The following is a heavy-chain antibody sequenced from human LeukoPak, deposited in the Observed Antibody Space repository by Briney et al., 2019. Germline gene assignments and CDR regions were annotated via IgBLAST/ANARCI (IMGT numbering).Heavy chain of an antibody. D-gene: IGHD6-13*01. J-gene: IGHJ5*02. CDR1: GGSFRGYY. Sequence: PSETLSLTCAVCGGSFRGYYWSWIRQPPGKGLEWIGEINHSGSTNYNPSLKSRVTISLDTSKNQFSLKLSSVTAADTAVYYCATRPDIAAAGPGWFDPWGQGTLVTVSS. CDR3: ATRPDIAAAGPGWFDP. CDR2: INHSGST. V-gene: IGHV4-34*01.